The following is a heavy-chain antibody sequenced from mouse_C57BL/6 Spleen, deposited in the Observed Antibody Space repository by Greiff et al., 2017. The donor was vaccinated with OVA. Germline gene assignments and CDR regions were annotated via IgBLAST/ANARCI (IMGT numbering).Heavy chain of an antibody. D-gene: IGHD2-3*01. CDR1: GFTFSDYG. J-gene: IGHJ1*03. CDR2: ISNLAYSI. CDR3: ARRDGYYWYFDV. V-gene: IGHV5-15*01. Sequence: EVRLVESGGGLVQPGGSLKLSCAASGFTFSDYGMAWVRQAPRKGPEWVAFISNLAYSIYYADTVTGRFTIARENAKNTLYLEMSSLRSEDTAMYYCARRDGYYWYFDVWGTGTTVTVSS.